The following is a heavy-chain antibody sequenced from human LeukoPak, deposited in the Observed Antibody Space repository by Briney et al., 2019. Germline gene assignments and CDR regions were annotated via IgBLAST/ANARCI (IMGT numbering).Heavy chain of an antibody. CDR1: GGSISSYY. J-gene: IGHJ3*02. D-gene: IGHD2-21*02. CDR2: IYYSGST. CDR3: ASVYGGNSGAFDI. Sequence: SETLSLTCTVSGGSISSYYWSWIRQPPGKGLEWIGYIYYSGSTNYNPSLKSRVTISVGTSKNQFSLKLSSVTAADTAVYYCASVYGGNSGAFDIWGQGTMVTVSS. V-gene: IGHV4-59*01.